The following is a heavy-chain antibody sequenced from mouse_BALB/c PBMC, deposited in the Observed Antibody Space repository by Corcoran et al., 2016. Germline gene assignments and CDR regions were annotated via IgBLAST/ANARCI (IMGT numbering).Heavy chain of an antibody. CDR3: ARWDGYFDV. CDR2: IDPANGNT. CDR1: GFNIKDTY. Sequence: EVQLQQSGAELVKPGASVMLSCTASGFNIKDTYMHWVQQGPEQGLEWIGRIDPANGNTKYDPKFQGKATITADTSSNTAYLQLSSLTSEDTAVYYCARWDGYFDVWGAGTTVTVSS. J-gene: IGHJ1*01. D-gene: IGHD4-1*01. V-gene: IGHV14-3*02.